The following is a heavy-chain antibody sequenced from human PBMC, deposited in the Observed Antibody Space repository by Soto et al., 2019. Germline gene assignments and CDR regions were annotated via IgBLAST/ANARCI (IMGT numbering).Heavy chain of an antibody. Sequence: EVQVVESGGTLVQPEGSLRLSCAAAGFTFTNYWMHWVRQAPGKGLVWVSRINGDGSNAFYADSVKGRFTISRDNAKNTVYLQTNSLRAEDTAIYYCARGIQYRYGMDVWGQGTTVTVSS. J-gene: IGHJ6*02. CDR1: GFTFTNYW. CDR2: INGDGSNA. V-gene: IGHV3-74*01. D-gene: IGHD4-4*01. CDR3: ARGIQYRYGMDV.